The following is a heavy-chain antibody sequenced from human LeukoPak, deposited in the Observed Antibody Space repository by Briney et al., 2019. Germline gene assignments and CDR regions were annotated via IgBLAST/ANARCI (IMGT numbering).Heavy chain of an antibody. CDR3: CGSGRYGPGEGTDV. CDR1: GFTLSNYG. J-gene: IGHJ6*02. CDR2: ILYDGTNT. D-gene: IGHD3-10*01. Sequence: GGSLRLSCAASGFTLSNYGMHWVRQAPGKGLEWVALILYDGTNTYYADSVKGRFTISRDNSKSTLYLQMNSLRAEDTAEYYCCGSGRYGPGEGTDVWGQGTTVIVSS. V-gene: IGHV3-30*02.